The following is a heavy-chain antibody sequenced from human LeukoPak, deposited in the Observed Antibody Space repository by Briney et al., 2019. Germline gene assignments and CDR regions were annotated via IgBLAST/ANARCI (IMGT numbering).Heavy chain of an antibody. V-gene: IGHV1-69*04. D-gene: IGHD2-2*01. CDR2: IIPIFGIA. Sequence: SVKVSCKASGGTFSSYATSWVRQAPGQGLEWMGRIIPIFGIANYAQKFQGRVTMTEDTSTDTAYMELSSLRSEDTAVYYCATVRDIVVVPAANWFDPWGQGTLVTVSS. CDR1: GGTFSSYA. CDR3: ATVRDIVVVPAANWFDP. J-gene: IGHJ5*02.